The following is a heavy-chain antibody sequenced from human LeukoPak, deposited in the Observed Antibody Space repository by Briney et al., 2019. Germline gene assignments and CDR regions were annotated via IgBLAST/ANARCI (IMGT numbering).Heavy chain of an antibody. V-gene: IGHV3-30-3*01. CDR2: ISHDGSNK. Sequence: PGGSLRLSCAASGFTFSSYAMHWVRQAPGKGLEWVAVISHDGSNKYYADSVKGRFTISRDNSKNTLYLQMNSLRAEDTAVYYCARGSRMATISSPHYYYYGMDVWGQGTTVTVSS. CDR3: ARGSRMATISSPHYYYYGMDV. J-gene: IGHJ6*02. D-gene: IGHD5-24*01. CDR1: GFTFSSYA.